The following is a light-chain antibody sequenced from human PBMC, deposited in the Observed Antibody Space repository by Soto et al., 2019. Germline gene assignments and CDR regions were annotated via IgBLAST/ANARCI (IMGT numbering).Light chain of an antibody. CDR1: QNISSSS. CDR2: AAS. CDR3: QQYGGSALYT. V-gene: IGKV3-20*01. J-gene: IGKJ2*01. Sequence: EIVLTQSPGTLSLSPGERATLSCRASQNISSSSLAWYQQKPGQAPRLLIHAASSRATGIPDRFSGSGSGTDFTLTISRLEPEDLAVYYCQQYGGSALYTFGQGTKLEIK.